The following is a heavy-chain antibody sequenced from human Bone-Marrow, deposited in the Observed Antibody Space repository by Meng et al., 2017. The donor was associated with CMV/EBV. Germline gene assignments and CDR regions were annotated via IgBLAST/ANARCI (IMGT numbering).Heavy chain of an antibody. CDR2: IYSGGST. CDR3: ARDPTGTRTGAFDI. D-gene: IGHD1-1*01. Sequence: AASGFTVSSNYMSWVRQAPGKGLEWVSVIYSGGSTYYADSVKGRFTISRDNSKNTLYLQMNSLRAEDTAVYYCARDPTGTRTGAFDIWGQGTMVTVSS. J-gene: IGHJ3*02. V-gene: IGHV3-53*01. CDR1: GFTVSSNY.